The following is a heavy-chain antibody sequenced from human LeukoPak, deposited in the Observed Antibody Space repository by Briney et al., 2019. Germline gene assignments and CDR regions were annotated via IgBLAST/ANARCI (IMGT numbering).Heavy chain of an antibody. D-gene: IGHD1-26*01. Sequence: SETLSLTCAVYGDSFSGYYWSWLRQPPGKGLEWIGEINHSGSTNYNPSLKSRVTISVDTSKSQFSLQLSSVTGADTAVYSCARKGYSGSYGSNYWGQGTVVSVS. CDR2: INHSGST. CDR1: GDSFSGYY. J-gene: IGHJ4*02. V-gene: IGHV4-34*01. CDR3: ARKGYSGSYGSNY.